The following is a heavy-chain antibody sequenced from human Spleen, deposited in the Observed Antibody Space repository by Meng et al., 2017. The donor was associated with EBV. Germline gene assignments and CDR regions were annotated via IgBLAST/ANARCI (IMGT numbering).Heavy chain of an antibody. CDR1: GGPFSSYA. CDR2: LIPMLGAP. Sequence: QVRWVQFGAGMKKPGSSVKVSCKTSGGPFSSYAISWVRQAPGQGLEWMGGLIPMLGAPNYAQKFQDRVTIIADKSTSIHYMELSSLRSDDTAVYYCASESGRGYTPDYWGRGTLVTVSS. CDR3: ASESGRGYTPDY. D-gene: IGHD3-10*01. V-gene: IGHV1-69*06. J-gene: IGHJ4*02.